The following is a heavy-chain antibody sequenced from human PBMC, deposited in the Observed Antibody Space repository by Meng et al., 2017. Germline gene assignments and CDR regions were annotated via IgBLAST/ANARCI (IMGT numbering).Heavy chain of an antibody. Sequence: SQTPALTCAISGDSVSRHSTAWNWIRQSPSRGLERLGTTYYRSKWYNDYAVSVKRRITINPDTSKNPLSLQLNSVTPEDTAVYYCAREVRYSSGWYYFDYWGQGTLVTVSS. CDR3: AREVRYSSGWYYFDY. CDR2: TYYRSKWYN. D-gene: IGHD6-19*01. CDR1: GDSVSRHSTA. J-gene: IGHJ4*02. V-gene: IGHV6-1*01.